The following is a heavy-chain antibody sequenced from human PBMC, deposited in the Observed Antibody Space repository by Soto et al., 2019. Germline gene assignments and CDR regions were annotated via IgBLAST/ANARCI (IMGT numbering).Heavy chain of an antibody. Sequence: ASVKVSCKASGYTFTSYAMHWVRQAPGQGLEWVGWINSVNDHTIYSEKLQGRVTITSDTSATTAYMELSSLTSEDSAVYFCVRDRELYRDMFHADLWGQGTLVTVSS. CDR1: GYTFTSYA. J-gene: IGHJ4*01. V-gene: IGHV1-3*01. CDR2: INSVNDHT. CDR3: VRDRELYRDMFHADL. D-gene: IGHD3-10*02.